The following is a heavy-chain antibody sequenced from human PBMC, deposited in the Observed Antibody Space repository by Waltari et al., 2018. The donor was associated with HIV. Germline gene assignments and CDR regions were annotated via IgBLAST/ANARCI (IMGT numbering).Heavy chain of an antibody. Sequence: EVQLVESGGGLVQPGGSLRLSCAASGVTFSTYSMNWVRQAPGKGLEWVSYISSIITTTYDADSVKGRFTISRDNAKNFLYLQMNSLRAEDTAVYYCARDKAVIQPDAFDIWGQGTMVTVSS. CDR1: GVTFSTYS. CDR2: ISSIITTT. J-gene: IGHJ3*02. V-gene: IGHV3-48*04. D-gene: IGHD2-21*01. CDR3: ARDKAVIQPDAFDI.